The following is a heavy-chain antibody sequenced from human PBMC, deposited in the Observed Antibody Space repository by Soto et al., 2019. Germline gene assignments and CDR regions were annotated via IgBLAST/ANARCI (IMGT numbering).Heavy chain of an antibody. J-gene: IGHJ4*02. CDR2: IRDDGSNK. CDR1: GFNFKTYD. CDR3: ARERGFGEPADS. Sequence: QVQLVESGGGVVQPGRSLSLSCAGTGFNFKTYDIHWVRQAPGKGLEWVALIRDDGSNKYYGDSVKGRFTVSRDNSQNTVTLQMNSLRVEDTALYYWARERGFGEPADSWCQGTQVTVSS. D-gene: IGHD3-10*01. V-gene: IGHV3-33*01.